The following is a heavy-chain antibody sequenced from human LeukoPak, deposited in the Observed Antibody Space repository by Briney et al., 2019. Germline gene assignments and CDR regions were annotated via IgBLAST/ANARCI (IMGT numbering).Heavy chain of an antibody. D-gene: IGHD5-24*01. CDR2: FYYSGST. CDR1: GGSISSSGYY. V-gene: IGHV4-39*01. Sequence: KPAETLSLTCTVSGGSISSSGYYWGWIRQPPGKGLEWIGNFYYSGSTYYSPSLKSRVTISVDTSKNQFSLKLSSVTAADTAVYYCAESSRCLQDLDHWGQGTLVTVSS. CDR3: AESSRCLQDLDH. J-gene: IGHJ4*02.